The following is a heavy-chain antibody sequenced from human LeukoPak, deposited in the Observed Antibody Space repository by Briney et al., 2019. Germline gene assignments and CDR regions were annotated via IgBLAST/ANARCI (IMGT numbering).Heavy chain of an antibody. CDR3: ARGKEMADYFDY. CDR1: GGTFSSYA. J-gene: IGHJ4*02. D-gene: IGHD5-24*01. Sequence: SVKVSCKASGGTFSSYAISWVRQAPGQGLEWMGGIIPIFGTANYAQKFQGRVTITTDESTSTAYMELSSLRSEDTAVYYCARGKEMADYFDYWGQGTLVTVSS. CDR2: IIPIFGTA. V-gene: IGHV1-69*05.